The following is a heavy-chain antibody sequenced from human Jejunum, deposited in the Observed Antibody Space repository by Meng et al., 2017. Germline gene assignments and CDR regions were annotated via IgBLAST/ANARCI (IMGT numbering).Heavy chain of an antibody. CDR1: GGSINSDSNY. CDR3: ARGGSAIAAWYFDL. D-gene: IGHD3-16*01. V-gene: IGHV4-61*02. Sequence: GLLQESGPGLVKPAQTLSLTCTVSGGSINSDSNYWNWIRQPAGKGLEWIGRVFSSGITNYNPSLKSRVAISVDTSKKQFSLELSSVTAADTAVYYCARGGSAIAAWYFDLWGRGTLVTVSS. CDR2: VFSSGIT. J-gene: IGHJ2*01.